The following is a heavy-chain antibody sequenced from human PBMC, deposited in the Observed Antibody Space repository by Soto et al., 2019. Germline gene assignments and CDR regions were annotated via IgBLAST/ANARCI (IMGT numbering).Heavy chain of an antibody. J-gene: IGHJ5*02. CDR1: RGSINSGGYY. Sequence: QVQLQESGPGLVKPSQTLSLTCTVSRGSINSGGYYWSWIRHHPGKGLEWIGSIFYSGINHYNPSLNSRCSMSVDTSKRQCSLKLRFATAADTAVYYCARGRTYYAPWGQGTLVTVSS. D-gene: IGHD3-10*01. V-gene: IGHV4-31*03. CDR3: ARGRTYYAP. CDR2: IFYSGIN.